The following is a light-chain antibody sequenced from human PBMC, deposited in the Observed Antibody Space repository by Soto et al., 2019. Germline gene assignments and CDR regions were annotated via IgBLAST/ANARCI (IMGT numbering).Light chain of an antibody. Sequence: EIVLTQSPGTLSSSPGERATLSCRASQSVSSTYLAWYQQKPGQAPRLLIYGPSSSATGIPERFSGSGSGTDFTLTISRLEPEDFAVYYCQRYDISPFSFGHGTKLEIK. CDR3: QRYDISPFS. V-gene: IGKV3-20*01. J-gene: IGKJ2*01. CDR1: QSVSSTY. CDR2: GPS.